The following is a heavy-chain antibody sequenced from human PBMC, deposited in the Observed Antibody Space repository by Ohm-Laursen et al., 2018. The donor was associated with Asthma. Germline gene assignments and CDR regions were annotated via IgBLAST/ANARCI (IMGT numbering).Heavy chain of an antibody. CDR2: ISSSSSTI. Sequence: SLRLSCAASGFTFSSYSMNWVRQAPGKGLEWVSYISSSSSTIYYADSVKGRFTISRDNAKNSLYLQMNSLRAEDTALYYCAKDLSGSYDYWGQGTLVTVSS. V-gene: IGHV3-48*04. J-gene: IGHJ4*02. CDR1: GFTFSSYS. D-gene: IGHD1-26*01. CDR3: AKDLSGSYDY.